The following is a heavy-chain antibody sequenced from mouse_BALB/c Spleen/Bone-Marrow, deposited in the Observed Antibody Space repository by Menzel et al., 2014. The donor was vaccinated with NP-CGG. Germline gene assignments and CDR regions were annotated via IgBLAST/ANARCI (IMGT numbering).Heavy chain of an antibody. CDR2: ISSDSNTI. J-gene: IGHJ4*01. D-gene: IGHD1-1*01. Sequence: DVKLVESGGGVVQPGGSRKLSCAASGFTFSSFGMHWVRQAPEKGLEWVAYISSDSNTIYYADTVKGRFTISRDNPKNTLFLQKTRLRSEDTAMDYCASLHYGQEYYYAMDYWGQGTSVTVSS. V-gene: IGHV5-17*02. CDR1: GFTFSSFG. CDR3: ASLHYGQEYYYAMDY.